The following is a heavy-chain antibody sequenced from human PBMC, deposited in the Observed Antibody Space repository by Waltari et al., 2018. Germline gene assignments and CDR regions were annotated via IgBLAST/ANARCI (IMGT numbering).Heavy chain of an antibody. CDR1: GFTFSSSA. CDR2: IYSGGST. V-gene: IGHV3-23*03. Sequence: VQLVESGGGVVQPGGSLRLSCAASGFTFSSSAMRWVRQAPGKGLEWVSVIYSGGSTYYADAVKGRFTISRDNSKNTLYLQMNSLRAEDTAVYYCAKDGAAWYAYWGQGTLVTVSS. J-gene: IGHJ4*02. D-gene: IGHD2-8*01. CDR3: AKDGAAWYAY.